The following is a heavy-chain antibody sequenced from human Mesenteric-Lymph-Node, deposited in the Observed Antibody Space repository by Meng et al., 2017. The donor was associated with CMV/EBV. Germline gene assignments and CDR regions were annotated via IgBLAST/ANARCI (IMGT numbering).Heavy chain of an antibody. CDR2: ISYDGSNK. V-gene: IGHV3-30*18. Sequence: GGSLRLSCAASSEFTVSGSYMSWVRQAPGKGLEWVAVISYDGSNKYYAESVKGRFTISRDNSKNTLYLQFNSLRSEDTAVYYCAKETGTPPGAFLDYWGQGTLVTVSS. J-gene: IGHJ4*02. D-gene: IGHD3-3*02. CDR3: AKETGTPPGAFLDY. CDR1: EFTVSGSY.